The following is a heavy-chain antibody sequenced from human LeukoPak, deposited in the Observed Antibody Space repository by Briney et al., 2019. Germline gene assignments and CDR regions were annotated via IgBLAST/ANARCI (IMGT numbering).Heavy chain of an antibody. J-gene: IGHJ4*02. D-gene: IGHD3-10*01. CDR2: INPNGGGP. CDR1: GNILTGYY. V-gene: IGHV1-2*02. CDR3: ATGLFSYYYGSGA. Sequence: ASVKVSCKASGNILTGYYLHWVRQAPGQGLEWMGWINPNGGGPKHAPKFQGRVTMTRDTSINTVYMELSRLRSDDTAVYYCATGLFSYYYGSGAWGQGTLVTVSS.